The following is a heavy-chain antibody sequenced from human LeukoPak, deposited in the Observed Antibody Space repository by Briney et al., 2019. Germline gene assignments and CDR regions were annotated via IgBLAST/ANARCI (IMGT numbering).Heavy chain of an antibody. Sequence: GGSLRLSCAASGFTFSSYAMHWVRQAPDKGLEWVAVISYDGSNKYYADSVKGRFTISRDNSKNTLYLQMNSLRAEDTAVYYCARADYGDYAFDYWGQGTLVTVSS. D-gene: IGHD4-17*01. CDR1: GFTFSSYA. CDR2: ISYDGSNK. CDR3: ARADYGDYAFDY. V-gene: IGHV3-30*04. J-gene: IGHJ4*02.